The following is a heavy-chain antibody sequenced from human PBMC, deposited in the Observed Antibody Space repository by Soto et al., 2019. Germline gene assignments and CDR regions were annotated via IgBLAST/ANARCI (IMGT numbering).Heavy chain of an antibody. J-gene: IGHJ4*02. CDR2: IFHDGTA. Sequence: PSETLSLTCVVSSVSISSGNWWTWVRQTPQRGLEYIGEIFHDGTANYYPSFERRVAISVDTSKNQFSLKLTSVTAADTAIYFCARLVYDTRLNYMYFDFWGQGALVTAPQ. V-gene: IGHV4-4*02. CDR3: ARLVYDTRLNYMYFDF. CDR1: SVSISSGNW. D-gene: IGHD3-10*01.